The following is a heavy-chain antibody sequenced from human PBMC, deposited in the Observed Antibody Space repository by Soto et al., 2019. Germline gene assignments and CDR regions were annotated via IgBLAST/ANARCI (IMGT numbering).Heavy chain of an antibody. CDR1: GYTFTSYG. Sequence: ASVKVSCKASGYTFTSYGISWVRQAPGQGLEWMGWISANSGGTNYAQKFQGWVTMTRDTSISTAYMELSRLRSDDTAVYYCARDWTWSGLLTDYYYGMDVWGQGTTVTVSS. D-gene: IGHD3-3*01. V-gene: IGHV1-2*04. CDR2: ISANSGGT. CDR3: ARDWTWSGLLTDYYYGMDV. J-gene: IGHJ6*02.